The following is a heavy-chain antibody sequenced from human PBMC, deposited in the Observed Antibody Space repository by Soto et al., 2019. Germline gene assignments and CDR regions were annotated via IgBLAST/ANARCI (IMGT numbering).Heavy chain of an antibody. CDR1: GFTFSSYS. CDR3: ARVGTSERDY. J-gene: IGHJ4*02. Sequence: GGSLRLSCAASGFTFSSYSMNWVRQAPGKGLEWVSSISSSSSYIYYADSVKGRFTISRDNAKNSLYLHMNSLRAEDTAVYYCARVGTSERDYWGQGTLVTVSS. CDR2: ISSSSSYI. V-gene: IGHV3-21*01. D-gene: IGHD1-1*01.